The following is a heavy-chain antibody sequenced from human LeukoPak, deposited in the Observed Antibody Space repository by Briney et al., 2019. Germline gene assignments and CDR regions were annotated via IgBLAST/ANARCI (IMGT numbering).Heavy chain of an antibody. D-gene: IGHD3-22*01. CDR2: IHSSGST. Sequence: SETLSLTCTVSGGSITSGSYYCTWIRPPAGKGLEWVGRIHSSGSTNYNPSLNSRVTVSADTSNNQFSLKLSSVTAADTAIYYCATSASSGSNYFDPWGEGILVTVSS. CDR1: GGSITSGSYY. CDR3: ATSASSGSNYFDP. J-gene: IGHJ5*02. V-gene: IGHV4-61*02.